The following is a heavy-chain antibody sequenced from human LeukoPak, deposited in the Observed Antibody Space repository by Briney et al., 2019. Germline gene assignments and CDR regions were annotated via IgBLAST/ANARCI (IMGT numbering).Heavy chain of an antibody. V-gene: IGHV4-4*07. J-gene: IGHJ4*02. CDR1: GGSISSYY. D-gene: IGHD3-22*01. Sequence: SETLSLTYTVSGGSISSYYWSWIRQPAGKGLEWIGRVYTSGSTNYNPSLKSRVTMSVDTSKNQFSLKLSSVTAADTAVYYCARDGGYYYDSSGVFPWGQGTLVTVSS. CDR3: ARDGGYYYDSSGVFP. CDR2: VYTSGST.